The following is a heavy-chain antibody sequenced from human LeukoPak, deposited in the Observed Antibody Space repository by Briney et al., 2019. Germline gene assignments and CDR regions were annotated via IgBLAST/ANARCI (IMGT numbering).Heavy chain of an antibody. CDR2: IWYDGSNK. CDR1: RFTFSSYG. Sequence: AGGSLRLSCAASRFTFSSYGMHWVRQAPGKGLEWVAVIWYDGSNKYYADSVKGRFTISRDNSKNTLYLQMNSLRAEDTAVYYCARVGKDYGDHTLDYWGQGTLVTVSS. D-gene: IGHD4-17*01. V-gene: IGHV3-33*01. CDR3: ARVGKDYGDHTLDY. J-gene: IGHJ4*02.